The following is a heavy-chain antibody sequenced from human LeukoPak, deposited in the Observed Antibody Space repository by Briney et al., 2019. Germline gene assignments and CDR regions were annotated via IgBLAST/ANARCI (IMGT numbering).Heavy chain of an antibody. CDR3: ARIGAGSSRDY. Sequence: GGSLRLSCAASGFTFSNLAMTWVRQAPGKGLEWVSSIVGSSSTYYADSLKGRFTISRGNAKNSLYLQMNSLRAEDTAVYYCARIGAGSSRDYWGQGTLVTVSS. CDR2: IVGSSST. J-gene: IGHJ4*02. V-gene: IGHV3-21*01. CDR1: GFTFSNLA. D-gene: IGHD6-13*01.